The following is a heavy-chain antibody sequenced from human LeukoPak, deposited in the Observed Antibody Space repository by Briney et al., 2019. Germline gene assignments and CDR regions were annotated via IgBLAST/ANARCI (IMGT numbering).Heavy chain of an antibody. CDR2: IIPIFGTA. Sequence: GASVKVSCKASGGTFSSYAISWVRQAPGQGLEWMGGIIPIFGTANYAQKFQGRVTITADESTSTAYMELSSLRSEDTAVYYCARGLIAARPYAYYYGMDVWGQGTTVTVSS. V-gene: IGHV1-69*13. CDR3: ARGLIAARPYAYYYGMDV. D-gene: IGHD6-6*01. J-gene: IGHJ6*02. CDR1: GGTFSSYA.